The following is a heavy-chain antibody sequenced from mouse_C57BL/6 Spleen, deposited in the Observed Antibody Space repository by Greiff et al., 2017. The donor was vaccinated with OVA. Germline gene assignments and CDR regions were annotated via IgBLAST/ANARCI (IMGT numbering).Heavy chain of an antibody. D-gene: IGHD1-1*01. CDR2: IWSGGST. Sequence: VQLVESGPGLVQPSQSLSITCTVSGFSLTSYGVHWVRQSPGKGLEWLGVIWSGGSTDYNAAFISRLSISKDNSKSQVFFKMNSLQADDTAIYYCARPLTTVVATHYYAMDYWGQGTSVTVSS. V-gene: IGHV2-2*01. CDR1: GFSLTSYG. CDR3: ARPLTTVVATHYYAMDY. J-gene: IGHJ4*01.